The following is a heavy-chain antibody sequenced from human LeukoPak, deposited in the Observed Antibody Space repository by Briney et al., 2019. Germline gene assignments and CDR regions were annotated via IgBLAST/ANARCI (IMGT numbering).Heavy chain of an antibody. CDR3: ARVSESEWCFDL. V-gene: IGHV3-21*04. CDR2: SSSGSYI. D-gene: IGHD1-14*01. J-gene: IGHJ2*01. Sequence: GGSLRLSCAASGFTFSSYEMNWVRQAPGKGLEWVSSSSSGSYIYYADSVKGRFTLSRDNAKNSLYLQMNSLRAEDTAVYYCARVSESEWCFDLWGRGTLVTVSS. CDR1: GFTFSSYE.